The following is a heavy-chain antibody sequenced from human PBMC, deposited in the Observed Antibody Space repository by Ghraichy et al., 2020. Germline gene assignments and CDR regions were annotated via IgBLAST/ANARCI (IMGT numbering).Heavy chain of an antibody. J-gene: IGHJ4*02. CDR3: ARQYIYGFDY. CDR2: TYYRAKGYS. Sequence: SQTLSLTCAISGDSVSSNSATWDCIRQSPSRGLECLGRTYYRAKGYSEYAPSVKSRITINSDTSKNQFSLQLNSVTPEDTALYYCARQYIYGFDYWGQGTLVNVSS. V-gene: IGHV6-1*01. D-gene: IGHD3-10*01. CDR1: GDSVSSNSAT.